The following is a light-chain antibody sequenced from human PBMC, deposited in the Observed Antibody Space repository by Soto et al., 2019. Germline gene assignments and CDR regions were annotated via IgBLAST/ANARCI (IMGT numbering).Light chain of an antibody. Sequence: QSVLTQPASVSGSPEQSITISCTGTSSDVGSYNLVSWYQQHPGKVPKLMIYEVSKRPSEVSNRFSGSKFGNTASLTISGLQAEDEADYYCCSYAGSGIVIFGGGTKLTVL. V-gene: IGLV2-23*02. J-gene: IGLJ2*01. CDR3: CSYAGSGIVI. CDR2: EVS. CDR1: SSDVGSYNL.